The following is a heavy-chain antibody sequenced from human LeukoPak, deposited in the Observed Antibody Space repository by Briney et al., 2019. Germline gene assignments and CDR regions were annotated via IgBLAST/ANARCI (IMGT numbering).Heavy chain of an antibody. CDR1: GYTFTGYY. J-gene: IGHJ5*02. V-gene: IGHV1-2*02. CDR2: INPNSGGT. CDR3: ARDSTIFQYQSPYNWFDP. D-gene: IGHD2-2*01. Sequence: ASVKVSCKASGYTFTGYYMHWVRQAPGQGLEWMGWINPNSGGTNYAQKLQGRVTMTRDTSISTAYMELSRLRSDDTAVYYCARDSTIFQYQSPYNWFDPWGQGTLVTVSS.